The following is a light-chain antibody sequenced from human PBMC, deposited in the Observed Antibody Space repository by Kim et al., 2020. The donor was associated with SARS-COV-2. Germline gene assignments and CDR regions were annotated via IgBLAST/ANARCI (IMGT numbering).Light chain of an antibody. CDR3: QQYTIFST. CDR1: QTITSS. V-gene: IGKV1-5*03. CDR2: KVS. Sequence: LSASVGDSVTITCRASQTITSSLAWFQQKPGKAPKLLIYKVSTLQGGVPTRFSGSGSGTEFTLTISSLQPDDFATYYCQQYTIFSTFGQGTKLEI. J-gene: IGKJ2*01.